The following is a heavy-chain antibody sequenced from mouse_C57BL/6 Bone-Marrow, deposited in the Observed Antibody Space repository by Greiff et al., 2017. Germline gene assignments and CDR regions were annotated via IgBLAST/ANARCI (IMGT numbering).Heavy chain of an antibody. D-gene: IGHD2-3*01. J-gene: IGHJ4*01. CDR1: GFTFSDYY. CDR3: ARRSYDGYYNAMDY. CDR2: ISNGGGST. Sequence: EVHLVESGGGLVQPGGSLKLSCAASGFTFSDYYMYWVRQTPEKRLEWVAYISNGGGSTYYPDTVKGRFTISRDNAKNTLYLQMSRLKSEDTAMYYCARRSYDGYYNAMDYWGQGTSVTVSS. V-gene: IGHV5-12*01.